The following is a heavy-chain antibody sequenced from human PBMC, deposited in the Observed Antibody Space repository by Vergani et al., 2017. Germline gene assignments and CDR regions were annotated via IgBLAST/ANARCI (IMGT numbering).Heavy chain of an antibody. Sequence: QVQLVQSGAEVKKPGSSVKVSCKASGVTFSSYTISWVRQAPGQGLEWMGRIIPILGIANYAQTFQGRVTMTRDTSISTAYMELSRLRSDDTAVYYCAGDAGGSGYIGGMDVWGQGTTVTVSS. CDR1: GVTFSSYT. CDR2: IIPILGIA. J-gene: IGHJ6*02. D-gene: IGHD3-3*01. CDR3: AGDAGGSGYIGGMDV. V-gene: IGHV1-69*08.